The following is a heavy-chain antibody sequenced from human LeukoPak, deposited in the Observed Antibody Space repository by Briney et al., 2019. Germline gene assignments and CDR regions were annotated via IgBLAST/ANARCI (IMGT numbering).Heavy chain of an antibody. J-gene: IGHJ4*02. CDR1: GGSISSYY. D-gene: IGHD4-11*01. Sequence: SETLSLTCTVSGGSISSYYWSWIRQPPGKGLEWIGYIYYSGSTNYNPSLKSRVTISVDTSKNQFSLKLSSVTAADTAVYYCARSSLTTRNDYWGQGTLVTVSS. CDR2: IYYSGST. CDR3: ARSSLTTRNDY. V-gene: IGHV4-59*12.